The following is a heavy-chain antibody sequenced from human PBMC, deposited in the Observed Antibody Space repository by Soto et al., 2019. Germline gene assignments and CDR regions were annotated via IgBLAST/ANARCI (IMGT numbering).Heavy chain of an antibody. CDR1: GFFFSSYA. V-gene: IGHV3-23*01. J-gene: IGHJ4*02. CDR2: IGGSGGCK. Sequence: GGSLRLSCAASGFFFSSYAMSWVRQAPGKGLEWVSGIGGSGGCKSYADSVNGRFTISRDNSKNTLYLQMESLGAEDTAVYYCAKDAAMVSSTFNYFDYWGQGTPVTVYS. CDR3: AKDAAMVSSTFNYFDY. D-gene: IGHD6-13*01.